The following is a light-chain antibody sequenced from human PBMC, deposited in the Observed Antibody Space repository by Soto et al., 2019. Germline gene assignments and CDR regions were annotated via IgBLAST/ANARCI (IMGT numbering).Light chain of an antibody. V-gene: IGKV2-28*01. CDR3: MHALQTPRVT. CDR1: QSLLHSNGYIY. CDR2: LGS. J-gene: IGKJ5*01. Sequence: DIVMTQSPLSLPVTPGEPASISCRCSQSLLHSNGYIYLDWYLQKPGQSPQLLIYLGSNRASGVPDRLVGSGPGTHFRLKIRRVEAEDVWVYYCMHALQTPRVTVGRGTRLEIK.